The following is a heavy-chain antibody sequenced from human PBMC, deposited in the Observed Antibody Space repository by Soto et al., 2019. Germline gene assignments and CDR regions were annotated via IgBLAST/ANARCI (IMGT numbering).Heavy chain of an antibody. V-gene: IGHV5-51*01. CDR3: ARRGGSYAGPPDY. J-gene: IGHJ4*02. CDR2: IYPGDSDT. Sequence: SCKGSGYIFTNYWIAWVRQMPGKGLEWIGMIYPGDSDTKISPSFQGQVTISADKSLSTAYLQWNSLKASDTAMYFCARRGGSYAGPPDYWGQGTLVTVSS. CDR1: GYIFTNYW. D-gene: IGHD1-26*01.